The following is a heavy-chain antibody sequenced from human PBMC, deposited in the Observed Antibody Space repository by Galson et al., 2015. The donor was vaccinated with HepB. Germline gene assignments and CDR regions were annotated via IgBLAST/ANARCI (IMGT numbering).Heavy chain of an antibody. V-gene: IGHV4-34*01. CDR1: GGSFSGYY. D-gene: IGHD3-9*01. CDR2: IIYSGTA. J-gene: IGHJ6*02. Sequence: LSLTCAVYGGSFSGYYWTWIRQPPGKGLEWIGEIIYSGTANYNRSLKNRVTMSVDTSKTQISLKLNSVTAADTAVYYCARGDGLGYDLLTPDYSSTHHGWDVWGQGTTVTVSS. CDR3: ARGDGLGYDLLTPDYSSTHHGWDV.